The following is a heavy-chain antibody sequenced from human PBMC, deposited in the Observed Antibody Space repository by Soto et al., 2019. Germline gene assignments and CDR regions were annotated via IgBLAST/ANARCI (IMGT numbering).Heavy chain of an antibody. CDR1: GFTFSSYT. J-gene: IGHJ6*02. V-gene: IGHV3-21*01. CDR2: ISTSSSYI. Sequence: GGSLRLFCVASGFTFSSYTLNWVRQAPGKGLEWVSSISTSSSYIYYADSVRGRFTISRDNAKNSLYLQMNSLRAEDTAVYYCARTIEAAGDYYYYYGMDVWGQGTTVTVSS. D-gene: IGHD6-13*01. CDR3: ARTIEAAGDYYYYYGMDV.